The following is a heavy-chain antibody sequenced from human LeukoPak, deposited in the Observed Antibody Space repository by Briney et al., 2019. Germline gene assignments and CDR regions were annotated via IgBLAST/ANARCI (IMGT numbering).Heavy chain of an antibody. CDR2: IKQDGSEK. CDR3: ASRAVPAASFGYYYYMDV. J-gene: IGHJ6*03. CDR1: GFRFSTYW. V-gene: IGHV3-7*01. D-gene: IGHD2-2*01. Sequence: GGSLRLSCAAAGFRFSTYWMSWVRQAPGKGLEWVANIKQDGSEKYYVDSVKGRFTISRDNAKNSLYLQMNSLRAEDTAVYYCASRAVPAASFGYYYYMDVWGKGTTVTVSS.